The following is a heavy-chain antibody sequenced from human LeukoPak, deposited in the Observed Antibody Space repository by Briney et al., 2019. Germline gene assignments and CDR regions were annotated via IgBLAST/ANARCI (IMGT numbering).Heavy chain of an antibody. Sequence: SETLSLTCTVSGGSISSYYWSWIRQPPGKGLEWIGYIYYSGSTNYNPSLKSRVTISVDTSKNQFSLKLSSVAAADTAVYYCARGTRQSSNHYFDYWGQGTLVTVSS. CDR1: GGSISSYY. J-gene: IGHJ4*02. CDR3: ARGTRQSSNHYFDY. CDR2: IYYSGST. D-gene: IGHD4-11*01. V-gene: IGHV4-59*01.